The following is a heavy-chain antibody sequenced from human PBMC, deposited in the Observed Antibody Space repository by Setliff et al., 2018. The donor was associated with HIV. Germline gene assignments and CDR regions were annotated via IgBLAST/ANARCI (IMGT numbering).Heavy chain of an antibody. CDR1: GYSSAGNLA. J-gene: IGHJ3*02. CDR3: ATADFPPPSYIWESYRSGAFDI. V-gene: IGHV4-38-2*02. CDR2: IWHAGNT. Sequence: SETLSLTCTVSGYSSAGNLAWAWIRQHPKKGLEWIGSIWHAGNTLYNPSLKSRVTISLDTSKNQFSLNLSSVTAADTAVYYCATADFPPPSYIWESYRSGAFDIWGQGTMVTVSS. D-gene: IGHD3-16*02.